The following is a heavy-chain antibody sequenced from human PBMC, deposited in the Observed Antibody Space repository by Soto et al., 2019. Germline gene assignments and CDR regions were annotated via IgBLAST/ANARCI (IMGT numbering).Heavy chain of an antibody. CDR1: GYSFTSYW. D-gene: IGHD3-22*01. CDR3: ARLSYYYDSSGPRYYFDY. Sequence: GESLKISCKGSGYSFTSYWISWVRQMPGKGQEWMGRIDPSDSYTNYSPSFQGHVTISADKSISTAYLQWSSLKASDTAMYYCARLSYYYDSSGPRYYFDYWGQGTLVTVSS. V-gene: IGHV5-10-1*01. CDR2: IDPSDSYT. J-gene: IGHJ4*02.